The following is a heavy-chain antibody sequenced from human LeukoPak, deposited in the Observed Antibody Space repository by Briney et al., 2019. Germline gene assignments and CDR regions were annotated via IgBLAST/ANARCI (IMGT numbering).Heavy chain of an antibody. CDR1: GYTFTGFG. CDR3: ARDGTSTDDY. J-gene: IGHJ4*02. CDR2: ISGYNDNT. V-gene: IGHV1-18*01. Sequence: ASGKVSCKASGYTFTGFGINWVRHTPGQGLEWMGWISGYNDNTHYAKKFQGRVTLPTDTPTNTAYMDLRRLRSDDTAVYYCARDGTSTDDYWGQGTLVTVSS. D-gene: IGHD1-7*01.